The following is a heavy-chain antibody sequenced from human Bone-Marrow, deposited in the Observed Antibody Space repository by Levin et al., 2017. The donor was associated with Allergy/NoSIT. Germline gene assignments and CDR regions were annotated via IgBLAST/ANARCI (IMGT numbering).Heavy chain of an antibody. J-gene: IGHJ4*02. V-gene: IGHV4-34*01. CDR3: AKYYGSTPKEYYFDY. CDR2: INHSGST. CDR1: GGSFSGYY. Sequence: TGGSLRLSCAVYGGSFSGYYWSWIRQPPGKGLEWIGEINHSGSTNYNPSLKSRVTISVDTSKNQFSLKLSSVTAADTAVYYCAKYYGSTPKEYYFDYWGQGTLVTVSS. D-gene: IGHD3-10*01.